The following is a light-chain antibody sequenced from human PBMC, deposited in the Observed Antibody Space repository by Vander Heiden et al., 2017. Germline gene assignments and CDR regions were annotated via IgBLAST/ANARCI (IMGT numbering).Light chain of an antibody. Sequence: DIQMTQSPSSLSASVGDRITITCRASQSIGSSLHWYQQKPGKAPKLLIYAASSLQSGGPSRFSGSGSGTDFTLTISSLQPEDVATYYCHQSIGVPRTFGQGTRVEVK. V-gene: IGKV1-39*01. CDR1: QSIGSS. CDR2: AAS. CDR3: HQSIGVPRT. J-gene: IGKJ1*01.